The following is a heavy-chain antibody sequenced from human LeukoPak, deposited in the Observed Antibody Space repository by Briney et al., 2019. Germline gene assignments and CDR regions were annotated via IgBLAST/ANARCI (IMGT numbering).Heavy chain of an antibody. Sequence: PGGSLRLSCAASGFTFSNYAMSWVRRAPGKGLEWVSSISSSSDYIFYADSLKGRFTISRDNAKNSLYLQMNSLRAEDTAVYYCAVNPNFYGSGSPDYSGQGTLVTVSS. J-gene: IGHJ4*02. V-gene: IGHV3-21*01. CDR3: AVNPNFYGSGSPDY. D-gene: IGHD3-10*01. CDR2: ISSSSDYI. CDR1: GFTFSNYA.